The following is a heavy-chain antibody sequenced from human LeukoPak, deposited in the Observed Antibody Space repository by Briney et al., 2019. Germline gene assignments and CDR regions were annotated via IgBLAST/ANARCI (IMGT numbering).Heavy chain of an antibody. D-gene: IGHD4-11*01. CDR1: GGSISSYY. V-gene: IGHV4-59*01. CDR2: IYYSGST. CDR3: ARATVTTFDY. J-gene: IGHJ4*02. Sequence: PSETLSLTCTVSGGSISSYYWSWIRQPPGKGLEWIGYIYYSGSTNYNPSLKSRVTISVDTSKYQFSLKLSSVTAADTAVYYCARATVTTFDYWGQGTLVTVSS.